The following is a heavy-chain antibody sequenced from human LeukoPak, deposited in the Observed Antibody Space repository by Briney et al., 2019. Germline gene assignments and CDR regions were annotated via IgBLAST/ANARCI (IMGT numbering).Heavy chain of an antibody. J-gene: IGHJ6*02. CDR2: ISYDGSNK. D-gene: IGHD3-10*01. V-gene: IGHV3-30-3*01. Sequence: GRSLRLSCAASGFTFSSYAMHWVRQAPGKGLEWVAVISYDGSNKYYADSVKGRFTISRDNSKNTLYLQMNSLRAEDTAVYYCARDRSTLQYYGMDVWGQGTTVTVSS. CDR1: GFTFSSYA. CDR3: ARDRSTLQYYGMDV.